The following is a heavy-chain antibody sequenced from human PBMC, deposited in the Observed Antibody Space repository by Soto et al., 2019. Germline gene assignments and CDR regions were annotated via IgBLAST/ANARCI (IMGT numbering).Heavy chain of an antibody. Sequence: PGGSLRLSCAASGFTFSSYAMGWVGQAPGRGLEWVSAIAASGGTFYADSVRGRFTISRDNSQNTLSLQMNSLRVDDTAVYYCASSVYCKSSGYWGQGIPVTVSS. J-gene: IGHJ4*02. CDR2: IAASGGT. CDR3: ASSVYCKSSGY. V-gene: IGHV3-23*01. CDR1: GFTFSSYA. D-gene: IGHD3-10*01.